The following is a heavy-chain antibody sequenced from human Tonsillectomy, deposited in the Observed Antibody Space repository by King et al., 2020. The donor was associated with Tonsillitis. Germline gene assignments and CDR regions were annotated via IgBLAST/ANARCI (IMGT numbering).Heavy chain of an antibody. D-gene: IGHD6-19*01. Sequence: QLVQSGAEVKKPGASVKVSCKASGYTFTNYGISWVRQAPGQGLEWMGWINSYNRNTNYAQKLQGRVTMTTDTSTSTAYLGLRSLRSDDTAVYYCARCSSGWPYQYYGMDVWGQGTTVTVSS. CDR3: ARCSSGWPYQYYGMDV. V-gene: IGHV1-18*01. CDR2: INSYNRNT. J-gene: IGHJ6*02. CDR1: GYTFTNYG.